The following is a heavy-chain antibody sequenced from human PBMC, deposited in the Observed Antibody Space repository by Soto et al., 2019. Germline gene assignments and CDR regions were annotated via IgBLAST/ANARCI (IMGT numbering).Heavy chain of an antibody. D-gene: IGHD2-2*01. V-gene: IGHV4-4*02. CDR3: ARVRGRYCSSTSCPTGWFDP. Sequence: QVQLQESGPGLVKPSGTLSLTCAVSGGSISSSNWWSGVRQPPGKGLEWIGELYHSGSTNYNPSLKRRIPISVDKSKNQFFLKVSYVTAADTAVYYCARVRGRYCSSTSCPTGWFDPWGQGTLVTVSS. J-gene: IGHJ5*02. CDR1: GGSISSSNW. CDR2: LYHSGST.